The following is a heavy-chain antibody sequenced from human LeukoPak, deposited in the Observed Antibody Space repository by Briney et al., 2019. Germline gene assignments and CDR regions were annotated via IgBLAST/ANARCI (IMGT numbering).Heavy chain of an antibody. Sequence: GGSLRLSCAASGFTFSSYGMHWVRQAPGKGLEWVAFIRYDGSKKSYVDSVKGRSTISRDNSKNTLYLQMNSLRAEDTAVYYCAKDTYSSSRTPLFDYWGQGTLVTVSS. V-gene: IGHV3-30*02. CDR1: GFTFSSYG. CDR3: AKDTYSSSRTPLFDY. CDR2: IRYDGSKK. D-gene: IGHD6-13*01. J-gene: IGHJ4*02.